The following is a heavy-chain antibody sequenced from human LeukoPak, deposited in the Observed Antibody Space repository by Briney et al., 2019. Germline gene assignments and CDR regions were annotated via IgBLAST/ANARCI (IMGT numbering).Heavy chain of an antibody. CDR2: MNPNSGNT. D-gene: IGHD3-10*01. Sequence: GASVKVSCKASGYTFTSYDINWVRQATGQGLEWMGWMNPNSGNTGYAQKFQGRVTMTRNTSISTAYMELSSLRSEDTAVYYCARPTLANYYGSGNDAFDIWGQGTMVTVSS. J-gene: IGHJ3*02. CDR1: GYTFTSYD. V-gene: IGHV1-8*02. CDR3: ARPTLANYYGSGNDAFDI.